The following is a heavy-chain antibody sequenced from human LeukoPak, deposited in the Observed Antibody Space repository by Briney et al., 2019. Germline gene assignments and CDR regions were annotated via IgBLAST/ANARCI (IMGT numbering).Heavy chain of an antibody. CDR1: GFTFSSYS. V-gene: IGHV3-48*04. J-gene: IGHJ4*02. CDR2: ISSSSSTI. Sequence: GGSLRLSCAASGFTFSSYSMNWVRQAPGKGLEWVSYISSSSSTIYYADSVKGRFTISRDNAKNSLYLQMNSLRAEDTAVYYCARDINNYYDSSGYYEGDYWGQGTLVTVSS. CDR3: ARDINNYYDSSGYYEGDY. D-gene: IGHD3-22*01.